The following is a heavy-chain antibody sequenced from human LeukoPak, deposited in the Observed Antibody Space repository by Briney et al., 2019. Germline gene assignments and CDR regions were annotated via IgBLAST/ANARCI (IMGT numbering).Heavy chain of an antibody. CDR2: LSYDGSKK. V-gene: IGHV3-30*04. J-gene: IGHJ4*02. D-gene: IGHD3-10*01. CDR3: ARDRGWSQTYGSGTYGLDY. CDR1: GFTFNNFA. Sequence: GGSLRLSCAASGFTFNNFAMYWVRQAPGKGLQWVALLSYDGSKKYYADSVKGRFFISRDNSRNTLYLQINSLRAEDTAVYYCARDRGWSQTYGSGTYGLDYWGQGTLVTVSS.